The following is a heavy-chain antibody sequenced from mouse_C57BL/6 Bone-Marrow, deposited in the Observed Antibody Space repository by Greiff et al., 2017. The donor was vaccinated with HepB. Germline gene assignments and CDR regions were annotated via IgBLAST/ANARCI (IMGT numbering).Heavy chain of an antibody. CDR2: IYPGDGDT. CDR1: GYAFSSSW. V-gene: IGHV1-82*01. J-gene: IGHJ3*01. Sequence: QVHVKQSGPELVKPGASVKISCKASGYAFSSSWMNWVKQRPGKGLEWIGRIYPGDGDTNYNGKFKGKATLTADKSSSTAYMQLSSLTSEDSAVYFCELTSSWFAYWGQGTLVTVSA. D-gene: IGHD4-1*01. CDR3: ELTSSWFAY.